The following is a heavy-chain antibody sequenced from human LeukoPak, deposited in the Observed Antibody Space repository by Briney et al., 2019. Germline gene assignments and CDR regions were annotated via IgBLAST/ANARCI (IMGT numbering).Heavy chain of an antibody. CDR2: IYHSGST. V-gene: IGHV4-30-2*01. CDR3: ARAVTNNHYDILTGYYYYYYGIDV. D-gene: IGHD3-9*01. J-gene: IGHJ6*02. CDR1: GGSVSSTSYY. Sequence: PSETLSLTCTVSGGSVSSTSYYWSWIRQPPGKGLEWIGYIYHSGSTYYNPSLKSRVTISVDRSKNQFSLKLSSVTAADTAVYYCARAVTNNHYDILTGYYYYYYGIDVWGQGTTVTVSS.